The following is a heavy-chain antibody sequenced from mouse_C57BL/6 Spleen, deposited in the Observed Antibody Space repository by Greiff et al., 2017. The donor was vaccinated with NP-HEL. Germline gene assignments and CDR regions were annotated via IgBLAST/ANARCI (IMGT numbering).Heavy chain of an antibody. Sequence: VQVVESGAELVKPGASVKISCKASGYAFSSYWMNWVKQRPGKGLEWIGQIYPGDGDTNYNGKFKGKATLTADKSSSTAYMQLSSLTSEDSAVYFCATYYDYDDAWFAYWGQGTLVTVSA. CDR2: IYPGDGDT. J-gene: IGHJ3*01. V-gene: IGHV1-80*01. D-gene: IGHD2-4*01. CDR1: GYAFSSYW. CDR3: ATYYDYDDAWFAY.